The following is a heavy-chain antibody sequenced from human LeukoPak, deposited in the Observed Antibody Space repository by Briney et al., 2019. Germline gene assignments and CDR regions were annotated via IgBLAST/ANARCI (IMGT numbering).Heavy chain of an antibody. D-gene: IGHD3-16*01. V-gene: IGHV4-61*02. CDR2: VYTSGST. Sequence: PSETLSLTCTVSGGSISSGSYYWSWIRQPAGKGLEWIGRVYTSGSTNYNPSLKSRVTISVDTSKNQFSLKLSSVTAADTAVYYCARARGGVRSYYFDYWGQGTLVTVSS. J-gene: IGHJ4*02. CDR1: GGSISSGSYY. CDR3: ARARGGVRSYYFDY.